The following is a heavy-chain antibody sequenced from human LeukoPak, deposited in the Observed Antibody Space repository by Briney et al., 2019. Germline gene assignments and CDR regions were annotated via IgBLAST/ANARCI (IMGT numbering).Heavy chain of an antibody. Sequence: KPSETLSLTCTVSGGSISSYYWSWIRQPAGKGLEWIGRIYTSGSTNYNPSLKSRVTMSVDTSKNQFSLKLSSVTAADTAVYYCARVRGIAAAGEFDYWGQGTLVTVSS. D-gene: IGHD6-13*01. V-gene: IGHV4-4*07. J-gene: IGHJ4*02. CDR1: GGSISSYY. CDR2: IYTSGST. CDR3: ARVRGIAAAGEFDY.